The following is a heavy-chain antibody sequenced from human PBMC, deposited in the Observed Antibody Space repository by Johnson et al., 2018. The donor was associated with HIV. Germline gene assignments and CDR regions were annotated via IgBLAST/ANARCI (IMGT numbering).Heavy chain of an antibody. V-gene: IGHV3-30*04. CDR1: GFTFSSYA. D-gene: IGHD1-26*01. CDR3: ARSLGVVGAIGKGAFDI. J-gene: IGHJ3*02. Sequence: QVQLVESGGGVVQPGRSLRLSCAASGFTFSSYAMHWVRQAPGKGLEWVAVISYDGSNKYYADSVKGRFTIPRDNSKNTLYLQMNRLRAEDTAVYYCARSLGVVGAIGKGAFDIWGQGTMVTVSS. CDR2: ISYDGSNK.